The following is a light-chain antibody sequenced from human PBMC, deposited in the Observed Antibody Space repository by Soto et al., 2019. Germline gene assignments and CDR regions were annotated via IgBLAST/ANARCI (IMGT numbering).Light chain of an antibody. Sequence: VLTQSPDTLSLSPGETATLSCRASQSVDRYLAWYQQKLGQAPRLLRYDAYTRATGVGDRFTDSVSATDFSLTVTSLEPEDFAVYYCQQRGKCPSTFGPGPKVQMK. V-gene: IGKV3-11*01. CDR3: QQRGKCPST. CDR2: DAY. J-gene: IGKJ2*02. CDR1: QSVDRY.